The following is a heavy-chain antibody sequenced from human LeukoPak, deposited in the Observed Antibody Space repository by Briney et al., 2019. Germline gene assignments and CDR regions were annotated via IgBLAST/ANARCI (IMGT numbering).Heavy chain of an antibody. CDR3: AKRPFGELLSKPPYFDY. CDR2: IRSTANGYAT. D-gene: IGHD3-10*01. CDR1: GFTFSGSA. J-gene: IGHJ4*02. V-gene: IGHV3-73*01. Sequence: GGSLRLSCAASGFTFSGSALHWVRQASGKGLEWVGRIRSTANGYATAYAASVKGRFTISRDDSKNTAYLQMDSLKTEDTAVYYCAKRPFGELLSKPPYFDYWGQGTLVTVSS.